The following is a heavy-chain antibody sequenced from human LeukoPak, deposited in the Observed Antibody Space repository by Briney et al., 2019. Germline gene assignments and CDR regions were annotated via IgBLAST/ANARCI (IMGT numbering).Heavy chain of an antibody. Sequence: GGSLRLSCAASGFTFRSYAMTWVRQAPGKGLEWVSGISGGGGSTYYADSVKGRFTISRDNSENTVYLQMNSLRAEDTAIYYCAGGSLGSSMSTDCCPLDYWGQGTPVTVSS. CDR3: AGGSLGSSMSTDCCPLDY. D-gene: IGHD2-2*01. CDR2: ISGGGGST. V-gene: IGHV3-23*01. J-gene: IGHJ4*02. CDR1: GFTFRSYA.